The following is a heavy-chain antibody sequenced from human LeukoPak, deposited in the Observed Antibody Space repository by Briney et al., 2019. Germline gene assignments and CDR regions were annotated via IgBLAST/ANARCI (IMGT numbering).Heavy chain of an antibody. Sequence: PSETLSLTCTVSGGSISGYYWSWIRQPPGKGLEWIGYIYYSGSTNYNPSLKSRVTISVDTSKNQFSLKLSSVTAADTAVYYCARGPRWLQSVFDYWGQGTLVTVSS. D-gene: IGHD5-24*01. CDR2: IYYSGST. J-gene: IGHJ4*02. V-gene: IGHV4-59*01. CDR1: GGSISGYY. CDR3: ARGPRWLQSVFDY.